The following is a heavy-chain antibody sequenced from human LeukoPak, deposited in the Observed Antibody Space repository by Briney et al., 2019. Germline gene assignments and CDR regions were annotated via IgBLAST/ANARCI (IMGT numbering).Heavy chain of an antibody. CDR3: ARAHGDDMIVVVAFDY. V-gene: IGHV1-8*01. D-gene: IGHD3-22*01. Sequence: ASVKVSCKASGYTFTSYDINWVRQATGQGLEWMGWMNPNSGNTGYAQKFQGRVTMARNTSISTAYMELSSLRSEDTAVYYCARAHGDDMIVVVAFDYWGQGTLVTVSS. CDR1: GYTFTSYD. CDR2: MNPNSGNT. J-gene: IGHJ4*02.